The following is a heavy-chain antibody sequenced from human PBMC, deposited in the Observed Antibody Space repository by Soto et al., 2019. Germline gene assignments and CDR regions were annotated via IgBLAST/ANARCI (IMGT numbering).Heavy chain of an antibody. CDR3: AGDRPCGCYCYSRWYFDL. CDR1: GGTFSSYA. V-gene: IGHV1-69*12. D-gene: IGHD2-21*02. J-gene: IGHJ2*01. CDR2: IIPIFGTA. Sequence: QVQLVQSGAEVKKPGSSVKVSCKASGGTFSSYAISWVRQAPGQGLEWMGGIIPIFGTANYAQKFQGRVTITADGFTGTGYMELSRLRSEDTAGYYWAGDRPCGCYCYSRWYFDLWGRGTLVTVSS.